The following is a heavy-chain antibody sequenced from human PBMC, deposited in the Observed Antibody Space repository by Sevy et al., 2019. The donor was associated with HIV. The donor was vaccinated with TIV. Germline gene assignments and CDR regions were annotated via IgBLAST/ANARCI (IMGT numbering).Heavy chain of an antibody. J-gene: IGHJ4*02. Sequence: GGSLRLSCVASGFTFSDHYMEWVRQAPGKGLEWVGRTRNKADSYTTEYAATVKGRFTSTRDESKNSPYVQVNSLKTGETAVYYCATHAGIAAAGRVFDYWGQGTLVTVSS. CDR2: TRNKADSYTT. V-gene: IGHV3-72*01. CDR1: GFTFSDHY. D-gene: IGHD6-13*01. CDR3: ATHAGIAAAGRVFDY.